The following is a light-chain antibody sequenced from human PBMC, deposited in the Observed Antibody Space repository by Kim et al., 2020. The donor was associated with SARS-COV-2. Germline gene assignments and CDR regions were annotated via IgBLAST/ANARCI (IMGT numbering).Light chain of an antibody. CDR2: QDS. Sequence: SYELTQPPSVSESPGQTASITCSGDKLVDKYACWYQQKPGQSPVLVIYQDSKRPSGIPERFSGSNSGNTATLTISGTQAMDEADYYCQAWDSSTYWVFGGGTQLTVL. J-gene: IGLJ3*02. CDR1: KLVDKY. V-gene: IGLV3-1*01. CDR3: QAWDSSTYWV.